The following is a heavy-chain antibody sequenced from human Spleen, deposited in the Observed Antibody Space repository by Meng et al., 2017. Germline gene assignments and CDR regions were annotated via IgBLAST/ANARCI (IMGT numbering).Heavy chain of an antibody. D-gene: IGHD5-12*01. CDR3: ARCGYSGYANMGAFDL. V-gene: IGHV1-69*05. J-gene: IGHJ3*01. CDR1: GGTFSSYA. Sequence: SVKVSCKASGGTFSSYAISWVRQAPGQGLEWMGGIIPMFGTAKYAQKFQGRVTITTDESMSTAYMELSSLRSEDTAVYYCARCGYSGYANMGAFDLWGQGTMVTVSS. CDR2: IIPMFGTA.